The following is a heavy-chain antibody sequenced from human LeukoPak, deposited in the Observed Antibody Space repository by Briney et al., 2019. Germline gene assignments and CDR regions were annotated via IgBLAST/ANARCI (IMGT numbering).Heavy chain of an antibody. CDR3: ARDRGYYDSSGYPYFDY. CDR1: GSTFSSYA. J-gene: IGHJ4*02. V-gene: IGHV3-30-3*01. Sequence: PGGSLRLSCAASGSTFSSYAMHWVRQAPGKGLEWVAVISYDGSNKYYADSVKGRFTISRDNSKNTLYLQMNSLRAEDTAVYYCARDRGYYDSSGYPYFDYWGQGTLVTVSS. CDR2: ISYDGSNK. D-gene: IGHD3-22*01.